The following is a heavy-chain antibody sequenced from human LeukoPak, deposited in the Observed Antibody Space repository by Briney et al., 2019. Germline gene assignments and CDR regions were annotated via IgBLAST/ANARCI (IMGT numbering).Heavy chain of an antibody. J-gene: IGHJ6*03. D-gene: IGHD6-13*01. CDR2: IRYDGSNK. CDR3: ARSYSSTPQYYYYYYMDV. Sequence: GGSLRLSCAASGFTFSSYGMHWVRQAPGKGLEWVAFIRYDGSNKYYADSVKGRFTISRDNSKNTLYLQMNSLRAEDTAVYYCARSYSSTPQYYYYYYMDVRGKGTTVTVSS. V-gene: IGHV3-30*02. CDR1: GFTFSSYG.